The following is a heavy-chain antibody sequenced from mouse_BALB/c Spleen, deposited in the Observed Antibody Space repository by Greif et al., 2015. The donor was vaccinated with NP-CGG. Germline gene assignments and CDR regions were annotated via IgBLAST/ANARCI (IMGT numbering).Heavy chain of an antibody. CDR2: IFPGNLNT. CDR3: TRDAMDY. Sequence: QVHVKQSGPELVKPGASVRIPCKASGYTFTSYYIHWVKQRPGQGLEWIGWIFPGNLNTKYNEKFKGKATLTADKSSSTAYMQLSSLTSEDSAVCFCTRDAMDYWGQGTSVTVSS. V-gene: IGHV1S56*01. J-gene: IGHJ4*01. CDR1: GYTFTSYY.